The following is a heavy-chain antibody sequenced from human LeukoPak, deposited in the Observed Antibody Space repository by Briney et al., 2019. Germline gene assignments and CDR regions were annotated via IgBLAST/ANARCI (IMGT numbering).Heavy chain of an antibody. V-gene: IGHV3-23*01. J-gene: IGHJ4*02. CDR1: GFTFSSYA. D-gene: IGHD5-18*01. Sequence: GGSLRLSCAAPGFTFSSYAMSWVRQAPGKGLEWVSAISGSGGSTYYADSVKGRFTISRDNSKNTLYLQMDSLRAEDTAVYYCAKGARYSYGFYFDYWGQGTLVTVSS. CDR2: ISGSGGST. CDR3: AKGARYSYGFYFDY.